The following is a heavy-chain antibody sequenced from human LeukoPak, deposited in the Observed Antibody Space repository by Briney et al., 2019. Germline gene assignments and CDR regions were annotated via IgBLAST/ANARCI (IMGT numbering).Heavy chain of an antibody. CDR2: INHSGST. D-gene: IGHD6-19*01. J-gene: IGHJ3*02. V-gene: IGHV4-34*01. CDR3: ARLYSSGWYNDAFDI. CDR1: GGSFSGYY. Sequence: SETLSLTCAVYGGSFSGYYWSWVRQPPGKGLEWLGEINHSGSTNYNPSLKSRVTISVDTSKNQFSLKLSSVTAADTAVYYCARLYSSGWYNDAFDIWGQGTMVTVSS.